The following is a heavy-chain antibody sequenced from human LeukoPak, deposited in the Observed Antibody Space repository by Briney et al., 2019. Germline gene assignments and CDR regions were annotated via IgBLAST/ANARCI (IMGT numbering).Heavy chain of an antibody. Sequence: ASVKVSCKASGYTFTSYGISWVRQAPGQGLEWMGWMNPNSGNTGYAQKFQGRVTTTRNTSISTAYMELSSLRSEDTAVYYCARGGLYGDLDDYWGQGTLVTVSS. D-gene: IGHD4-17*01. CDR1: GYTFTSYG. J-gene: IGHJ4*02. V-gene: IGHV1-8*03. CDR2: MNPNSGNT. CDR3: ARGGLYGDLDDY.